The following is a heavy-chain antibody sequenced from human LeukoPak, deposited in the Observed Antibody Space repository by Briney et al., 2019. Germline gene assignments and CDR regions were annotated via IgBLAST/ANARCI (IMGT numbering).Heavy chain of an antibody. CDR3: AREQGSSGWYQNDY. Sequence: ASVKVSCKASGGTFSSYTISWVRQAPGQGLEWMGRIIPILGIANYAQKFQGRVTITADKSTSTAYMELSSLRSEDTAVYYCAREQGSSGWYQNDYWGQGTLVTVSS. D-gene: IGHD6-19*01. CDR2: IIPILGIA. V-gene: IGHV1-69*04. CDR1: GGTFSSYT. J-gene: IGHJ4*02.